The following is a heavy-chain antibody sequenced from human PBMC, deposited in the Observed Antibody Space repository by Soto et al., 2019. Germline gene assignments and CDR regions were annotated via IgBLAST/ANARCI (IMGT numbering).Heavy chain of an antibody. V-gene: IGHV4-59*01. Sequence: SETLSLTCTASGGSISSYYWSWIRQPPGKGLEWIGYIYYSGSTNYNPSLKSRVTISVDTSKNQFSLKPSSVTAADTAVYYCARGAAYYYDSSGYSPVFDYWGQGTLVTVSS. CDR2: IYYSGST. CDR3: ARGAAYYYDSSGYSPVFDY. J-gene: IGHJ4*02. D-gene: IGHD3-22*01. CDR1: GGSISSYY.